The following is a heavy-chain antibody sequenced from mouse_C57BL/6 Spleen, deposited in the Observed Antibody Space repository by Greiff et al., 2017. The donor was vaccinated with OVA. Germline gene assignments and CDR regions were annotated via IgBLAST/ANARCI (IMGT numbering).Heavy chain of an antibody. D-gene: IGHD2-4*01. CDR1: GFTFSDYG. CDR2: ISSGSSTI. CDR3: ARDYDYEDYFDY. V-gene: IGHV5-17*01. J-gene: IGHJ2*01. Sequence: EVQGVESGGGLVKPGGSLKLSCAASGFTFSDYGMHWVRQAPEKGLEWVAYISSGSSTIYYADTVKGRFTISRDNAKNTLFLQLPSLRSEDTAMYYCARDYDYEDYFDYWGQGTTLTVSS.